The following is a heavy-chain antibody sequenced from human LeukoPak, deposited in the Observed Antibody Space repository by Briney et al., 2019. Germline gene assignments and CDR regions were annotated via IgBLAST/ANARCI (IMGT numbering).Heavy chain of an antibody. J-gene: IGHJ4*02. CDR1: GYSISSGYY. D-gene: IGHD6-13*01. V-gene: IGHV4-38-2*01. Sequence: SETLSLTCAVSGYSISSGYYWGWIRPPPGKGLEWIGSIYHSGSTYYNPSLKSRVTISVDTSKNQFSLKLSSVTAADTAVYYCARQGSSWYGPDYWGQGTLVTVSS. CDR3: ARQGSSWYGPDY. CDR2: IYHSGST.